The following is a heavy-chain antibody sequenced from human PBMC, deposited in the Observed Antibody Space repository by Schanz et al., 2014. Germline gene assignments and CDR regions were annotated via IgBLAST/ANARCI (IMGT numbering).Heavy chain of an antibody. J-gene: IGHJ4*02. CDR2: IWYDGSNK. CDR1: GFTFSSYG. Sequence: VHLLESGGGLVQPGGSLRLSCAASGFTFSSYGMHWVRQAPGKGLEWVAVIWYDGSNKYYADSVKGRFTISRDNSKNTLFLQMNSLRVEDTAVYYCVRERTNYGGNSYFFDHWGQGTLVTVSS. V-gene: IGHV3-33*01. CDR3: VRERTNYGGNSYFFDH. D-gene: IGHD2-21*02.